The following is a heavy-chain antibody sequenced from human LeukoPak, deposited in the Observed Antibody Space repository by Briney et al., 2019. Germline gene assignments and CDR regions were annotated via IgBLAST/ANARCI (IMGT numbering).Heavy chain of an antibody. D-gene: IGHD6-13*01. Sequence: SETLSLTCSVSGGSISSRSYYWGWIRQPPGKGLEWIGSFYYSGSTYYNPSLKSRVTISVDTSKNQFSLKVSSVTTADTAVYYCAREGRGQQLTPIDYWGPGALVTVSS. J-gene: IGHJ4*02. V-gene: IGHV4-39*07. CDR1: GGSISSRSYY. CDR3: AREGRGQQLTPIDY. CDR2: FYYSGST.